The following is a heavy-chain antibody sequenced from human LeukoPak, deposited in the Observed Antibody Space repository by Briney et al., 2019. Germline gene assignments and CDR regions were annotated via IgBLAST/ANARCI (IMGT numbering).Heavy chain of an antibody. J-gene: IGHJ6*03. V-gene: IGHV4-38-2*02. CDR2: IYHSGRT. D-gene: IGHD3-9*01. Sequence: SETLSLTCTVSGYSISSGYYWGWIRQPPGKGLEWIGSIYHSGRTFYNPSLKSRVTISVDTSKNQFSLKLSSVTAADTAVYYCARENPDPNYDILTGYSSYYYYYVDVWGKGTTVTISS. CDR3: ARENPDPNYDILTGYSSYYYYYVDV. CDR1: GYSISSGYY.